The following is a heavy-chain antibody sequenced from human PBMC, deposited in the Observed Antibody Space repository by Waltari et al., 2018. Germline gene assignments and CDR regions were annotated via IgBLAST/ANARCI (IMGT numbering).Heavy chain of an antibody. Sequence: EVQLLESGGGLVQPGGSLRLSCAASGFTFSSYAMSWVRQAPGKGLEWVAAISGSGGSTYYSEAVKERFTISRNNSKNTLYLQMNNLRAEDTAVYYCAKNAYCSSTSCYYYYYYMDVWGKGTTVTVSS. D-gene: IGHD2-2*01. CDR3: AKNAYCSSTSCYYYYYYMDV. CDR1: GFTFSSYA. J-gene: IGHJ6*03. CDR2: ISGSGGST. V-gene: IGHV3-23*01.